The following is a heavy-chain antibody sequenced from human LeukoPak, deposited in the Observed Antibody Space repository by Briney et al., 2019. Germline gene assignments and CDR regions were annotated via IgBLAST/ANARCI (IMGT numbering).Heavy chain of an antibody. CDR3: ARGLTYYDILTGYYSPYFDY. J-gene: IGHJ4*02. CDR1: GGSISSGGYY. CDR2: IYYSGST. D-gene: IGHD3-9*01. V-gene: IGHV4-31*03. Sequence: NASQTLSLTCTVSGGSISSGGYYWSWIRQHPGKGLEWIGYIYYSGSTYYNPSLKSRVTISVDTSKNQFSLKLSSVTAADTAVCCCARGLTYYDILTGYYSPYFDYWGQGTLVTVSS.